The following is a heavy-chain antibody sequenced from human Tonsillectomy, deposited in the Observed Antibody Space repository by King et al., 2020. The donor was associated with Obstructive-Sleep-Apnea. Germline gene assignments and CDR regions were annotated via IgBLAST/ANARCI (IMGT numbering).Heavy chain of an antibody. Sequence: VQLVESGGGLVRPGRSLRLSCASSGFTFYDYVMHWVRQAPGKGLEWVSGISWIMGVIGDADSVKGRFTSSRDNAKNSLYLQMNSLRAEDTALYYCAKEMGSSGWYEGPFDYWGQGTLVTVSS. CDR1: GFTFYDYV. CDR2: ISWIMGVI. D-gene: IGHD6-19*01. V-gene: IGHV3-9*01. CDR3: AKEMGSSGWYEGPFDY. J-gene: IGHJ4*02.